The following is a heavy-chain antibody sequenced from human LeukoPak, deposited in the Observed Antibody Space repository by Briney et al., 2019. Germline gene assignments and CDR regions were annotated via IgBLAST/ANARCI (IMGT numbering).Heavy chain of an antibody. CDR2: INHRGST. Sequence: PSETLSLTCAVYGGSFSGYYWSWIRQPPGKGLEWIGEINHRGSTNYNPSLKSRVTISVDTSKNQFSLKLSSVTAADTAVYYCARALRRGRDGYNRRTSGGYYYYGMDVWGQGTTVTVSS. CDR1: GGSFSGYY. J-gene: IGHJ6*02. D-gene: IGHD5-24*01. V-gene: IGHV4-34*01. CDR3: ARALRRGRDGYNRRTSGGYYYYGMDV.